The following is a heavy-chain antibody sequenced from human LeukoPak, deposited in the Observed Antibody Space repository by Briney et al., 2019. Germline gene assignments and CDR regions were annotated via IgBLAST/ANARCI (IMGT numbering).Heavy chain of an antibody. D-gene: IGHD6-19*01. Sequence: GGSLRLSCGASGFSFSSHWMHWVRQAPVKGLVWVSRVNSDGSEINYADSVQGRFTISRDNAKNTLYLQMNSLSVEDTAMYYCVRGHVAGSDRHWDYWGQGSLATVSS. J-gene: IGHJ4*02. CDR1: GFSFSSHW. CDR2: VNSDGSEI. V-gene: IGHV3-74*01. CDR3: VRGHVAGSDRHWDY.